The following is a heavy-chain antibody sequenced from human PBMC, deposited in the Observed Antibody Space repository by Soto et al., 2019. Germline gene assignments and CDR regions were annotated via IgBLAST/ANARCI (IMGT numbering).Heavy chain of an antibody. J-gene: IGHJ5*02. CDR2: ITNTGGAT. D-gene: IGHD3-3*02. CDR1: GFNFCNFV. V-gene: IGHV3-23*01. CDR3: ERNPRSDIFGVRKIVENWTDP. Sequence: PVGSLVRSCASSGFNFCNFVISLFLQAPVNWLQWVSTITNTGGATYHTDSVKGRFIVSRDNSKNVMFLLMRGLGVDDTALYFCERNPRSDIFGVRKIVENWTDPCGRGSMVPVS.